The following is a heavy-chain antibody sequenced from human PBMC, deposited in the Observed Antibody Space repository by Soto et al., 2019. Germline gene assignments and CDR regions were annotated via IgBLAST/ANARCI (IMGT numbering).Heavy chain of an antibody. V-gene: IGHV4-31*03. Sequence: TLSATLSRTCTFSGGSISSGGYYWSWIRQHPGKGLEWIGYIYYSGSTYYNPSLKSRVTISVDTSKNQFSLKLSSVTAADTAVYYCARDLIVVVAAARYYYGMDVWGQGTTVTV. D-gene: IGHD2-2*01. CDR3: ARDLIVVVAAARYYYGMDV. CDR1: GGSISSGGYY. CDR2: IYYSGST. J-gene: IGHJ6*02.